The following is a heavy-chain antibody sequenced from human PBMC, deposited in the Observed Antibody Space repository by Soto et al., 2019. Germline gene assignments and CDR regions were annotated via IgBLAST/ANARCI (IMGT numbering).Heavy chain of an antibody. CDR3: ARDSDNVVSTTVCFQH. CDR1: GFPFSSYG. CDR2: IWYDGSNE. Sequence: QVQLVESGGGAVQPGRSLRLSCAASGFPFSSYGMHWIRQAPGKGLEWVAVIWYDGSNEYYADSVKGRFTISRDNSKNTLYLQMNSLRAEDTAVYYCARDSDNVVSTTVCFQHWGQGTLVTVSS. V-gene: IGHV3-33*01. D-gene: IGHD2-15*01. J-gene: IGHJ1*01.